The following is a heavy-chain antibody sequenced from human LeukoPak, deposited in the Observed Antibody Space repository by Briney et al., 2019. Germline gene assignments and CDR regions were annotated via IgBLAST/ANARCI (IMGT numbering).Heavy chain of an antibody. J-gene: IGHJ4*02. CDR1: GGSVITADSY. Sequence: SETLSLTCTVSGGSVITADSYWSWIRQPPGSGLEWIAYIYSSGSTYYNPSLKSRVTISVDTSKNQFSLKLSSVTAADTAVYYCASFSIVGHLPLDYWGQGTLVTVSS. CDR2: IYSSGST. V-gene: IGHV4-30-4*01. D-gene: IGHD1-26*01. CDR3: ASFSIVGHLPLDY.